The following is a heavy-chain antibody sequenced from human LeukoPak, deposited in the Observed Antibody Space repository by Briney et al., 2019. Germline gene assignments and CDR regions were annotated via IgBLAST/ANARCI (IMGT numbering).Heavy chain of an antibody. D-gene: IGHD3-22*01. Sequence: PPETLSLTCAVSGCSISSGGYSWSWIRQPPGKGLEWIGDIYYSGSTYYNPSLKSRVTISVDTSKNQFSLKLSSVTAADTAVYYCARDGSGYSLIPHAFDIWGHGTMVTVSS. J-gene: IGHJ3*02. V-gene: IGHV4-30-4*07. CDR3: ARDGSGYSLIPHAFDI. CDR2: IYYSGST. CDR1: GCSISSGGYS.